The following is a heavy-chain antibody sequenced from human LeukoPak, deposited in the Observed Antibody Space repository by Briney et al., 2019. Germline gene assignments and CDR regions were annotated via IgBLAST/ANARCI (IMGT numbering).Heavy chain of an antibody. CDR1: GFIFSSYS. J-gene: IGHJ4*02. D-gene: IGHD6-19*01. CDR2: ISSSGRTI. CDR3: AKGSSAWNEVFHFDY. V-gene: IGHV3-48*01. Sequence: GGSLRLSCAAAGFIFSSYSMTWVRQAPGKGLEWVSYISSSGRTIYYADSVKGRFTISRDNAKNSLYLQMNSLRAEDMALYYCAKGSSAWNEVFHFDYWGQGTLVTVSS.